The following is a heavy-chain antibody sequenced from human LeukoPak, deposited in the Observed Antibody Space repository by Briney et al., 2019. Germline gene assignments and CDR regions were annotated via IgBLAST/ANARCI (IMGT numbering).Heavy chain of an antibody. CDR2: ISAYNGNT. CDR1: GYTFTSYG. CDR3: ARPHYDFWSGPRGYFDL. V-gene: IGHV1-18*01. J-gene: IGHJ2*01. Sequence: ASVKVSCKASGYTFTSYGISWVRQAPGQGLAWMGWISAYNGNTNYAQKLQGRVTMTTDTSTSTAYMELRSLRSDDTAVYYCARPHYDFWSGPRGYFDLWGRGTLVTVSS. D-gene: IGHD3-3*01.